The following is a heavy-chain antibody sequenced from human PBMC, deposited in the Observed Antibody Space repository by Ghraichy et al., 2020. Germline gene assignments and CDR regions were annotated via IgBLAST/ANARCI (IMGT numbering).Heavy chain of an antibody. D-gene: IGHD6-13*01. V-gene: IGHV4-59*01. CDR1: GGSISNYY. CDR3: ARAPSGGTAAGSRYYYYMDV. CDR2: IYYSGST. Sequence: SETLSLTCTVSGGSISNYYWSWIRQPPGKGLEWIGYIYYSGSTNYNPSLKSRVTISVDTSKNQFSLKMSSVTAADTAVYYCARAPSGGTAAGSRYYYYMDVWGKGTTVTFSS. J-gene: IGHJ6*03.